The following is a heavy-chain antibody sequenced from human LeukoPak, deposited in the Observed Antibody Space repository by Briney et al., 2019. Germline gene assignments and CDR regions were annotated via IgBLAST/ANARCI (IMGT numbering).Heavy chain of an antibody. V-gene: IGHV1-69*05. CDR3: ARPAEVIDGDYDAFDI. CDR2: IIPIFGTA. CDR1: GGTFSSYA. Sequence: SVKVSCKASGGTFSSYAISWVRQAPGQGLEWIGRIIPIFGTANYAQKFQGRVTITTDESTSTAYMELSSLRSEDTAVYYCARPAEVIDGDYDAFDIWGQGTMVTVSS. D-gene: IGHD4-17*01. J-gene: IGHJ3*02.